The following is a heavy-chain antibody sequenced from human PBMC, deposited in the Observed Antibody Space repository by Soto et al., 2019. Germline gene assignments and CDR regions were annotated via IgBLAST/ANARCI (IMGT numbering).Heavy chain of an antibody. V-gene: IGHV4-4*02. CDR3: ARQGFGVLHGLVDV. CDR2: VYHSGST. Sequence: PSETLSLTCAVSGGSISTNNWWSWVRQPPGKGLEWIGEVYHSGSTNYNPSLKGRVSISVDTSKNQFSLTLTSVTAADTAVYYCARQGFGVLHGLVDVWGQGTTVTVSS. CDR1: GGSISTNNW. D-gene: IGHD3-10*01. J-gene: IGHJ6*02.